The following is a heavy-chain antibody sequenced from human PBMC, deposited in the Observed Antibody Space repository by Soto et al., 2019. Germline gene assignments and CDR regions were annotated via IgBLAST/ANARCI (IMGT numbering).Heavy chain of an antibody. Sequence: QVQLVQSGAEVKKPGSSVKVSCKASGGTFSSYSITWVRQAPGQGLEWMGGIIPIFGTANYAQKFQGRVTITADESTSTGYMEMSSLRSEDTAAYYCTRGVYGGYEYWGQGTLVTVSS. V-gene: IGHV1-69*12. J-gene: IGHJ4*02. CDR2: IIPIFGTA. CDR1: GGTFSSYS. CDR3: TRGVYGGYEY. D-gene: IGHD5-12*01.